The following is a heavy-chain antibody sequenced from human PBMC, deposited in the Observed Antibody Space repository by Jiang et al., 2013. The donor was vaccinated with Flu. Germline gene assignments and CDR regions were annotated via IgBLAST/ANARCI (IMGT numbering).Heavy chain of an antibody. CDR1: GGSISSYNW. V-gene: IGHV4-4*02. CDR2: IHHSGST. D-gene: IGHD3-16*02. Sequence: PGLVKPSRTLSLTCAVSGGSISSYNWWSWVRQPPGKGLGWIGEIHHSGSTSYKPSLKGRLTMSVDKSKNQFSLKLTSVTAADTAVYYCARSMGDLSDYDLDVWGQGTTVTVSS. CDR3: ARSMGDLSDYDLDV. J-gene: IGHJ6*02.